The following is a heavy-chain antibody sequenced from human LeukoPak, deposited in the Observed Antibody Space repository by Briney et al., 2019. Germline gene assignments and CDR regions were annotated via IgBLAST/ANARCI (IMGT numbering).Heavy chain of an antibody. J-gene: IGHJ4*02. CDR2: IYTSGST. CDR3: ARTPHSSSWDLSTYFDY. D-gene: IGHD6-13*01. V-gene: IGHV4-4*07. CDR1: GGSISSYY. Sequence: SSETLSLTCTVSGGSISSYYWSWIRQPAGKGLEWIGRIYTSGSTNYNPSLKSRVTMSVDTSKNQFSLKLSSVTAADTAVYYCARTPHSSSWDLSTYFDYWGQGTLVTVSS.